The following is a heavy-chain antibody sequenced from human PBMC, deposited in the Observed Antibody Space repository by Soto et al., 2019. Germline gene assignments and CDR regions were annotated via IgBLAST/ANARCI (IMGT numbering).Heavy chain of an antibody. V-gene: IGHV4-34*01. D-gene: IGHD1-20*01. CDR1: GGSFSGYY. Sequence: SETLSLTCAVYGGSFSGYYWSWIRQPPGKGLEWIGEINHSGSTNYNPSLKSRVTISVDTSKNQFSLKLSSVTAADTAVYYCARVGGITGPTYYFDYWGQGTLVTVSS. J-gene: IGHJ4*02. CDR3: ARVGGITGPTYYFDY. CDR2: INHSGST.